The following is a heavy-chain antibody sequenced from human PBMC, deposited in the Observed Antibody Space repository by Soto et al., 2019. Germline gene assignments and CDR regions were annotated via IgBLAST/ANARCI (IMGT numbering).Heavy chain of an antibody. CDR3: ASPIMGYSFDP. V-gene: IGHV3-30*03. CDR1: GFTFSTYG. Sequence: QVQLVESGGGVVQPGRSLRLSCATSGFTFSTYGMHWVRQAPGKGLEWVAVISYDGSHKYYVDSVKGRFTISRDNYRDTLYLQMNSLRAEDTAVYYCASPIMGYSFDPWGQGTLVTVSS. CDR2: ISYDGSHK. D-gene: IGHD2-15*01. J-gene: IGHJ5*02.